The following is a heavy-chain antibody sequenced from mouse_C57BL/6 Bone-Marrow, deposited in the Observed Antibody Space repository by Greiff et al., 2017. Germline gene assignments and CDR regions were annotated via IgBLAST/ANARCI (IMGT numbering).Heavy chain of an antibody. J-gene: IGHJ4*01. V-gene: IGHV1-55*01. D-gene: IGHD2-3*01. CDR1: GYTFTSYW. Sequence: VQLKESGAELVKPGASVKMSCKASGYTFTSYWITWVKQRPGQGLEWIGDIYPGSGSTNYNEKFKSKATLTVDTSSSTAYMQLSSLTSEDSAVYYCAGGYYGNAMDYWGQGTSVTVSS. CDR2: IYPGSGST. CDR3: AGGYYGNAMDY.